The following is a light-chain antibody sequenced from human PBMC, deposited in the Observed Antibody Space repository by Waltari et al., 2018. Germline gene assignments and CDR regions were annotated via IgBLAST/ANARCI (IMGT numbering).Light chain of an antibody. CDR2: GAS. Sequence: EIVLTQSPATLYLSPGERATLSCRASQSVSSYLVWYQQKPGQTPRLLIYGASNRVTGIPARFSGSGSGTDFTLTISSLESEDFAVYYCHQRSNWPITFGQGTRLEIK. CDR3: HQRSNWPIT. V-gene: IGKV3-11*01. CDR1: QSVSSY. J-gene: IGKJ5*01.